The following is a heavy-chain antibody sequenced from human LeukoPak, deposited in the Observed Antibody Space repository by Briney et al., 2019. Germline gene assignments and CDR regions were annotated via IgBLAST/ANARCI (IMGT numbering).Heavy chain of an antibody. D-gene: IGHD2-15*01. CDR1: GYTFTSYG. Sequence: GASVKVSCKASGYTFTSYGISWVRQAPGQGLEWMGWISAYNGNTNYAQKLQGRVTMTTDTSTSTAYMELRSLRSDDTAVYYCARAGIRYCSGGSCYLEGHKETYYYYYYMDVWGKGTTVTISS. CDR3: ARAGIRYCSGGSCYLEGHKETYYYYYYMDV. V-gene: IGHV1-18*01. CDR2: ISAYNGNT. J-gene: IGHJ6*03.